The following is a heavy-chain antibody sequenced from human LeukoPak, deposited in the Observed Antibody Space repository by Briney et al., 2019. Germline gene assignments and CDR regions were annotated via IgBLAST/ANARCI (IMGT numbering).Heavy chain of an antibody. CDR2: IIPIFGTA. D-gene: IGHD3-10*01. J-gene: IGHJ6*03. V-gene: IGHV1-69*13. CDR3: ARCGSSKRSVVLLYYYYYMDV. Sequence: SVKVSCEASGYTFTGYYMHWVRQAPGQGLEWMGGIIPIFGTANYAQKFQGRVTITADESTSTAYMELSSLRSEDTAVYYCARCGSSKRSVVLLYYYYYMDVWGKGTTVTISS. CDR1: GYTFTGYY.